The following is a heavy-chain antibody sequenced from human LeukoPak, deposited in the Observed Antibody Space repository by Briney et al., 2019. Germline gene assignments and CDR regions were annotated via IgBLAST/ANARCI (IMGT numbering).Heavy chain of an antibody. J-gene: IGHJ4*02. CDR2: TYYSGST. Sequence: PSETLSLTCTVSGGSISSYYWSWIRQPPGKGLEWIGYTYYSGSTNYNPSLKSRVTISVDTSKNQFSLKLSSVTAADTAVYYCARTNVRWYGTFDYWGQGTLVTVSS. D-gene: IGHD6-13*01. V-gene: IGHV4-59*01. CDR3: ARTNVRWYGTFDY. CDR1: GGSISSYY.